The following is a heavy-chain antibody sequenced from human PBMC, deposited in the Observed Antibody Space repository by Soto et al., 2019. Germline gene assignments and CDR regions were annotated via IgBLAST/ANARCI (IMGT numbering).Heavy chain of an antibody. D-gene: IGHD3-22*01. V-gene: IGHV3-30*18. J-gene: IGHJ4*02. Sequence: GGSLRLSCAASGFTFSSYGMHWVRQAPGKGLEWVAVISYDGSNKYYADSVKGRFTISRDNSKNTLYLQMNSLRAEDTAVYYCAKLNYYDSSGYRDWGQGTLVTVSS. CDR1: GFTFSSYG. CDR3: AKLNYYDSSGYRD. CDR2: ISYDGSNK.